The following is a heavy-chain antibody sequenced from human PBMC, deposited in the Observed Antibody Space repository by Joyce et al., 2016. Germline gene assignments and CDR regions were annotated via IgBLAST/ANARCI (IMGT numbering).Heavy chain of an antibody. D-gene: IGHD2-8*01. CDR3: ARSSYTNGIFDY. V-gene: IGHV3-21*01. Sequence: EVQLVESGGGLVKPGGSLRLSCAASGFTFSSYSISWVRQAPGKGWEWFQSRSSRSSYIKYTDSVKGRFTISRDNAKNSLYLQMNSLRVEDTAVYYCARSSYTNGIFDYWGQGTLVTVSS. CDR2: RSSRSSYI. CDR1: GFTFSSYS. J-gene: IGHJ4*02.